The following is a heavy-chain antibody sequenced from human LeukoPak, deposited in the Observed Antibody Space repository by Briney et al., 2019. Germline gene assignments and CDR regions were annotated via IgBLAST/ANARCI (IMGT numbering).Heavy chain of an antibody. CDR2: INSDGSST. V-gene: IGHV3-74*01. Sequence: GGSLRLSCAASGFTFSSYWMHWVRQAPGKGLVWVSRINSDGSSTSYADSVKGRFTLSRENAKNTLYLQMNSLRAEDTAVYYCARESDYYYYGMDVWGQGTTVTVSS. J-gene: IGHJ6*02. CDR1: GFTFSSYW. CDR3: ARESDYYYYGMDV.